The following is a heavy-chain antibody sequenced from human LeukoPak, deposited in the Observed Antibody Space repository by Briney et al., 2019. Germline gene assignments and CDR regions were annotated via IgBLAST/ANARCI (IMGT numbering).Heavy chain of an antibody. V-gene: IGHV3-30-3*01. J-gene: IGHJ4*02. D-gene: IGHD3-22*01. CDR3: AKDQESYFYDSSGYPNGYFDY. Sequence: PGGSLRLSCAASGFTFSSYAMHWVRQAPGKGLEWVAVISYDGSNKYYADSVKGRFTISRDNSKNTLYLQMNSLRAEDTAVYYCAKDQESYFYDSSGYPNGYFDYWGQGTLVTVSS. CDR1: GFTFSSYA. CDR2: ISYDGSNK.